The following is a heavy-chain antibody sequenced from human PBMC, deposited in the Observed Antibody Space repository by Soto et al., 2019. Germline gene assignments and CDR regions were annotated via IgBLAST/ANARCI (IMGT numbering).Heavy chain of an antibody. CDR3: ARGRPDTIFGVVTFDP. Sequence: PSETLSLTCAVSGYPISSGYYWGWIRQPPGKGLEWIGSIYHSGSTYYNPSLKSRVTISVDTSKNQFSLKLSSVTAADTAVYYCARGRPDTIFGVVTFDPWGQGTLVTVSS. J-gene: IGHJ5*02. CDR1: GYPISSGYY. V-gene: IGHV4-38-2*01. D-gene: IGHD3-3*01. CDR2: IYHSGST.